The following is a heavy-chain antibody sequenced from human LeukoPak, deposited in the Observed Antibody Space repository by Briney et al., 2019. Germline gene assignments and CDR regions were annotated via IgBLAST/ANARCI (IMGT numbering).Heavy chain of an antibody. CDR1: GFTFTDYW. V-gene: IGHV3-74*01. CDR2: INTDTRGT. Sequence: GESLRLSCAPSGFTFTDYWMHWVRQAPGKGLVWVSIINTDTRGTYYADSVKGRFTISRDNAKNTLYLQMNSLRAEDTAVYYCARAGAYHFDNWGQGTLVTVSS. D-gene: IGHD3-16*01. CDR3: ARAGAYHFDN. J-gene: IGHJ4*02.